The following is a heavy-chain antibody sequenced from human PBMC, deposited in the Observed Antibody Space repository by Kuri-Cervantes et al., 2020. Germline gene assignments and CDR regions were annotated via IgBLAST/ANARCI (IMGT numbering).Heavy chain of an antibody. CDR1: GYTFTTNG. D-gene: IGHD6-19*01. Sequence: ASVKVSCKASGYTFTTNGISWVRQAAGQGLEWMGWINPNSGGTNYAQKFQGRVTMTRDTSISTAYMELSRLRSDDTAVYYCARDLVVAGTSYYFDYWGQGTLVTVSS. CDR2: INPNSGGT. CDR3: ARDLVVAGTSYYFDY. V-gene: IGHV1-2*02. J-gene: IGHJ4*02.